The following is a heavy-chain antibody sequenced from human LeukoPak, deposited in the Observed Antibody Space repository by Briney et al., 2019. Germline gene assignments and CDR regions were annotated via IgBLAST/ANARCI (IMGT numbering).Heavy chain of an antibody. J-gene: IGHJ4*02. CDR3: ARGDLTALAPPFDY. V-gene: IGHV3-21*01. Sequence: GGSLRLSCAASGFTFSRYSMNWVRQAPGKGLEWVPSISSSSSYIYYADSAKGRFTISRDNAKNSLYLQMNSLRAEDTAVYYCARGDLTALAPPFDYWGQGTLVTVSS. CDR1: GFTFSRYS. CDR2: ISSSSSYI. D-gene: IGHD5-18*01.